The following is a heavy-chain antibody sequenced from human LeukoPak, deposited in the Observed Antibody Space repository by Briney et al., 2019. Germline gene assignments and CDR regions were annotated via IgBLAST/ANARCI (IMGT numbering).Heavy chain of an antibody. J-gene: IGHJ6*02. CDR2: ISYDGSNK. D-gene: IGHD3-9*01. CDR3: ARDLGYYDILTSYYYYYGMDV. CDR1: GFTLSSYA. Sequence: PGGSLRLSCAASGFTLSSYAMHWVRQAPGKGLEWVAVISYDGSNKYYADSVKGRFTISRDNSKNTLYLQMNSLRAEDTAVYYCARDLGYYDILTSYYYYYGMDVWGQGTTVTVSS. V-gene: IGHV3-30*14.